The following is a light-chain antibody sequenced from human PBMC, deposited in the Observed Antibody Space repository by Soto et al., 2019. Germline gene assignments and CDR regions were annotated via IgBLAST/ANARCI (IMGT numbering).Light chain of an antibody. V-gene: IGLV2-14*01. CDR3: SSYASGSTLV. J-gene: IGLJ2*01. CDR1: SSDVGGYNY. Sequence: QSALTQPPSASGSPGQSITIPCTGTSSDVGGYNYVSWYQQHPGKAPKLIIYEVSSRPSGVPNRFSGSKSGNTASLTVSGLQAEDEADYYCSSYASGSTLVFGAGTKLTVL. CDR2: EVS.